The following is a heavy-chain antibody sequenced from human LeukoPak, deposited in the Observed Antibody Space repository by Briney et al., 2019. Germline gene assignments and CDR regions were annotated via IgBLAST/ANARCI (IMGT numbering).Heavy chain of an antibody. CDR1: GGPISSTNW. V-gene: IGHV4-4*02. CDR2: IYHSGST. Sequence: SGTLSLTCAVSGGPISSTNWWSWVRQPPGKGLEWIGEIYHSGSTNYNPSLKSRVTISVDTSKNQFSLRLTSVSATDTALYYCARRGSGSGGTYAGMDVWGQGTSVTVSS. J-gene: IGHJ6*02. CDR3: ARRGSGSGGTYAGMDV. D-gene: IGHD2-15*01.